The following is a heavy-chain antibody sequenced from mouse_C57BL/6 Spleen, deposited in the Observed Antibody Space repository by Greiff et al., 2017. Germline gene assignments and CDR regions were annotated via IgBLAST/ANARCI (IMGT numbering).Heavy chain of an antibody. Sequence: VQLQQPGAELVKPGASVKLSCKASGYTFTSYWMHWVKQRPGRGLEWIGRIDPNSGGTKYNEKFKSKATLTVDKPSSTAYMQLRSLTSEDSAVYYCANDDYDGFAYWGQGTLVTVSA. CDR1: GYTFTSYW. J-gene: IGHJ3*01. CDR2: IDPNSGGT. D-gene: IGHD2-4*01. CDR3: ANDDYDGFAY. V-gene: IGHV1-72*01.